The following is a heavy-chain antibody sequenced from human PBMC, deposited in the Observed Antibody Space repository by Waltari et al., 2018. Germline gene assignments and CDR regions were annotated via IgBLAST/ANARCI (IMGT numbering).Heavy chain of an antibody. CDR1: GYTFTDYY. D-gene: IGHD3-3*01. V-gene: IGHV1-69-2*01. J-gene: IGHJ4*02. Sequence: EVQLVQSGAEVKKPGATVKISCKASGYTFTDYYMHWVQQAPGKGLEWMGRVDPEDGETIYAEKFQGRVTITADTSTDTAYMELSSLRSEDTAVYYCATESITMFGVVMTRFDYWGQGTLVTVSS. CDR3: ATESITMFGVVMTRFDY. CDR2: VDPEDGET.